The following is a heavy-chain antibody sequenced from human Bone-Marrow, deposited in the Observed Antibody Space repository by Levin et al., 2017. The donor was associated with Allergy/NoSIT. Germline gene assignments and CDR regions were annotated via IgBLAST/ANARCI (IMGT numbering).Heavy chain of an antibody. V-gene: IGHV1-18*01. Sequence: KISCKASGYSFSSYGISWVRQAPGQGLEWMGWVSADSSNTRYTQNFQGRVTMTTDTSTSTAYMELRSLRSDDTAMYYCARDERMTTVTFDFWGQGTLVTVSS. J-gene: IGHJ4*02. CDR1: GYSFSSYG. D-gene: IGHD4-17*01. CDR2: VSADSSNT. CDR3: ARDERMTTVTFDF.